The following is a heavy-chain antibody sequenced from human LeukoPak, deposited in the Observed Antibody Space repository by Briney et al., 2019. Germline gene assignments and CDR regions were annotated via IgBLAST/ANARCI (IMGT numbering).Heavy chain of an antibody. Sequence: GGSLRLSCAASGFTFDDYAMHWVRQAPGKGLEWVSLISWDGGSTYYVDSVKGRFTISRDNAKNSLYLQMNSLRAEDTAVYYCASAAGWESAYWGQGTLVTVSS. CDR2: ISWDGGST. CDR1: GFTFDDYA. V-gene: IGHV3-43D*04. J-gene: IGHJ4*02. D-gene: IGHD1-26*01. CDR3: ASAAGWESAY.